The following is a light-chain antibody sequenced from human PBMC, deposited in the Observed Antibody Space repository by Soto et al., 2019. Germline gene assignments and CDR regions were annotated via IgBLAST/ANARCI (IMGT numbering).Light chain of an antibody. CDR2: KAS. Sequence: DIQLTQSPSTLSASVGDRVTITCRANQSINSWLAWYQQKPGKAPKLLVYKASSLESGVPSRFSGSGSGTEFTLTISTLQPDDFATYYCQQYEAYPLTFGGGTKVEI. CDR1: QSINSW. CDR3: QQYEAYPLT. V-gene: IGKV1-5*03. J-gene: IGKJ4*01.